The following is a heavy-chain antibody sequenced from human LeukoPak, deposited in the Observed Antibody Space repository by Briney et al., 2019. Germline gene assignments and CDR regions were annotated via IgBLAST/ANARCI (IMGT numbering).Heavy chain of an antibody. CDR3: ARDRNVDTAISFWAY. D-gene: IGHD5-18*01. V-gene: IGHV1-18*01. Sequence: ASVKVSCKASGYTFTSYGISWVRQAPGQGLEWMGWISAYNGNTNYAQKLQGRVTMTTDTSTSTAYMELRSLRSDDTAVYYCARDRNVDTAISFWAYWGQGTLVTVSS. CDR2: ISAYNGNT. CDR1: GYTFTSYG. J-gene: IGHJ4*02.